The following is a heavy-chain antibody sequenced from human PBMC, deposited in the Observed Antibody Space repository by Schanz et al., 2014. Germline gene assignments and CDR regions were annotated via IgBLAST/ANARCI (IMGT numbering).Heavy chain of an antibody. CDR1: GFTFSSYA. V-gene: IGHV3-23*04. J-gene: IGHJ4*02. D-gene: IGHD3-3*01. Sequence: EVQVVESGGGLVQPGGSLRLSCAASGFTFSSYAMSWVRQAPGKVLEWVSAISGSGGSTYYADSVKGRFTMSRDNAKNSVFLQMNSLRAEDTAVYYCVRDSFFAFDYWGQGTLVTVSS. CDR3: VRDSFFAFDY. CDR2: ISGSGGST.